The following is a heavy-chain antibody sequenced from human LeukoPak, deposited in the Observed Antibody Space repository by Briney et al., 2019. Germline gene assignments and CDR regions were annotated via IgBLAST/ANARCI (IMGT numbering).Heavy chain of an antibody. CDR1: GGTFSSYA. CDR3: ARSRIVATAYFDY. Sequence: ASVKGSCKASGGTFSSYAISWVRQAPGQGLEWMGRIIPILGIANYAQKFQGRVTITADKSTSTAYMELSSLRSEDTAVYYCARSRIVATAYFDYWGQGTLVTVSS. V-gene: IGHV1-69*04. J-gene: IGHJ4*02. CDR2: IIPILGIA. D-gene: IGHD5-12*01.